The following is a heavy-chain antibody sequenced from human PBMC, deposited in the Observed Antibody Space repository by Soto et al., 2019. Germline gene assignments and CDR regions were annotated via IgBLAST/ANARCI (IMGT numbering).Heavy chain of an antibody. D-gene: IGHD6-19*01. CDR3: ARDRFVGQWLPRGHYYYYGMDV. Sequence: GESLKISCKGSGYSFTSYWIGWVRQMPGKGLEWMGIIYPGDSDTRYSPSFQGQVTISADKSISTAHLQWSSLKASDTAVYYCARDRFVGQWLPRGHYYYYGMDVWGQGTTVTVSS. V-gene: IGHV5-51*01. CDR2: IYPGDSDT. J-gene: IGHJ6*02. CDR1: GYSFTSYW.